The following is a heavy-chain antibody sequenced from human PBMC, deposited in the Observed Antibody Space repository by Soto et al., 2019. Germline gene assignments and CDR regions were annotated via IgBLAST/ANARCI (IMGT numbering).Heavy chain of an antibody. CDR1: GFNFNSYT. J-gene: IGHJ6*02. CDR3: ARDCSGGSCYPGMDV. D-gene: IGHD2-15*01. V-gene: IGHV3-21*01. CDR2: ISSSGYI. Sequence: GGSLRLSCAASGFNFNSYTINWVRQAPGKRLEWLSSISSSGYIFSTDSVGGRFTISRDNAKNSVYLQINSLRAEDTAVYFCARDCSGGSCYPGMDVWGQGTTVTVSS.